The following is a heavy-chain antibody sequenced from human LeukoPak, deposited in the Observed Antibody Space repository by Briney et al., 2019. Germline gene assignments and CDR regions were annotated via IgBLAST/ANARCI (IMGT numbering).Heavy chain of an antibody. CDR2: IGTAGDT. D-gene: IGHD3-22*01. Sequence: GGSLRLSCAASGFTFSRYDMHWVRQATGKGLEWVSGIGTAGDTYYAGSVKGRFTISRDNSKNTLYVQVNSLGTEDTAAYYCAKGSYYDSSGSFYFDYWGQGTLVTVSS. J-gene: IGHJ4*02. V-gene: IGHV3-13*01. CDR1: GFTFSRYD. CDR3: AKGSYYDSSGSFYFDY.